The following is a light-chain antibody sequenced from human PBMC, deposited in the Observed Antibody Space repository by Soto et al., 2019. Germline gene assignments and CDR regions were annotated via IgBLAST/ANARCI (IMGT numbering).Light chain of an antibody. CDR2: DTS. J-gene: IGKJ1*01. Sequence: EVLLTQSPPTLSLSPGERATLSCRASESVVHYVAWYQHKPGQGPRLLIYDTSDRATGVPARFSGSGSGTDFTLTISGLEPEDFVVYSCQQRNDWPWTFGQGTEVEMK. CDR3: QQRNDWPWT. CDR1: ESVVHY. V-gene: IGKV3-11*01.